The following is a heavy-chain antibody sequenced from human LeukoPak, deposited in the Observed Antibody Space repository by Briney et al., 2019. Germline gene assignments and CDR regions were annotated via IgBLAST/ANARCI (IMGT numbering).Heavy chain of an antibody. CDR2: IGSRSTYT. J-gene: IGHJ3*02. Sequence: PGGSLRLSCAASGFTFGSYSMNWVRQAPGKGLEWVSSIGSRSTYTYSADSVKGRFTISRDNAKNSLYLQMNSLRAGDTAVYYCARGGLNFDAFDIWGQGTMVTVSS. CDR1: GFTFGSYS. V-gene: IGHV3-21*01. CDR3: ARGGLNFDAFDI. D-gene: IGHD1-7*01.